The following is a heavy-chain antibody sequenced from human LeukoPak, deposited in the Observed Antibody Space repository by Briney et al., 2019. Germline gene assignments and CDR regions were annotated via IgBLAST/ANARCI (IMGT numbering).Heavy chain of an antibody. J-gene: IGHJ6*03. CDR2: ISSSSSYI. V-gene: IGHV3-21*01. CDR1: GFKFSSYS. Sequence: GGSLRLSCAASGFKFSSYSMKWVRQAPGKGLEWVSFISSSSSYIYYADSLKGRFTISRDNSKNTLYLQMNSLRAEDTAVYYCAKGSKEVLFTRDHCMDVWGKGTTVTISS. D-gene: IGHD3-3*01. CDR3: AKGSKEVLFTRDHCMDV.